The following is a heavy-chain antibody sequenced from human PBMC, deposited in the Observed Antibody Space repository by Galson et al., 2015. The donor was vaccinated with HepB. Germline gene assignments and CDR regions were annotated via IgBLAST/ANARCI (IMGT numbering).Heavy chain of an antibody. D-gene: IGHD5-18*01. CDR3: ARDAQGYGYTIYYFHS. Sequence: SLRLSCAASGFTFSTYSMNWVRQAPGKGLEWVSSISSTSSYIYYADSVKGRFTISRDNAKNSLYLQMDSLRAEDTAVYYCARDAQGYGYTIYYFHSWGQGTLVTVSS. V-gene: IGHV3-21*01. J-gene: IGHJ4*02. CDR2: ISSTSSYI. CDR1: GFTFSTYS.